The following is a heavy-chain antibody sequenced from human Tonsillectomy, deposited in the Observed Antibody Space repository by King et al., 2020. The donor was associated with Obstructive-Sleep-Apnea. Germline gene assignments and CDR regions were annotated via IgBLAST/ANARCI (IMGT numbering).Heavy chain of an antibody. CDR3: ARGTLGAMVTPTNTVTYYYFDY. Sequence: VQLQESGPGLVKPSGTLSLTCAVSGGSISSSNWWSWVRQPPGKGLEWIGEIYHSGSTNYNPSLKSRVTISVDKSKNQFSLKLSSVTAADTAVYYCARGTLGAMVTPTNTVTYYYFDYWGQGTLVTVSS. D-gene: IGHD5-18*01. CDR2: IYHSGST. J-gene: IGHJ4*02. V-gene: IGHV4-4*02. CDR1: GGSISSSNW.